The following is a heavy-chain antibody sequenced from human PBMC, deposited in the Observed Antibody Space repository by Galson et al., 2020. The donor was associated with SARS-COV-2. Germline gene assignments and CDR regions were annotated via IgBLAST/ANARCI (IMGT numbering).Heavy chain of an antibody. D-gene: IGHD3-3*01. V-gene: IGHV4-59*08. Sequence: SATLSLTCTVSGGSISSYYWSWIRQHPGKGLEWNGYIYYSGSTNYNPSLKSRVTISVDTSKNQFSLKLSSVTAADTAVYYCARHYDANYNYYYFMDVWGKGTTVTVSS. CDR2: IYYSGST. CDR1: GGSISSYY. CDR3: ARHYDANYNYYYFMDV. J-gene: IGHJ6*03.